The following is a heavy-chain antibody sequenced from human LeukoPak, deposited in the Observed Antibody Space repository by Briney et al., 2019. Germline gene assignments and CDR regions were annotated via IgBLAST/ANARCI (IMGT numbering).Heavy chain of an antibody. CDR3: AREPSLLSYYYDSSGQTHYYYYGMDV. D-gene: IGHD3-22*01. CDR1: GGSISSYY. Sequence: PSETLSLTCTVSGGSISSYYWSWIRQPAGKGLEWIGRIYTSGSTNYNPSLKSRVTMSVDTSKNQFSLKLSSVTAADTAVYYCAREPSLLSYYYDSSGQTHYYYYGMDVWGQGTTVTVSS. CDR2: IYTSGST. V-gene: IGHV4-4*07. J-gene: IGHJ6*02.